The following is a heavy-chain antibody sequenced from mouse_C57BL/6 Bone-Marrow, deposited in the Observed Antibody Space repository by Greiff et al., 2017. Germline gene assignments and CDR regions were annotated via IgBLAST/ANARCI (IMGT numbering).Heavy chain of an antibody. CDR1: GFTFSSYG. CDR2: ISSGGSYT. V-gene: IGHV5-6*02. CDR3: ARRGRGAWFAY. Sequence: EVKLVESGGDLVKPGGSLKLSCAASGFTFSSYGMSWVRQTPDKRLGWVATISSGGSYTYYPDSVKGRFTISRDNAKNTLYLQRSSLKSEDTAMYYCARRGRGAWFAYWGQGTLVTVSA. J-gene: IGHJ3*01.